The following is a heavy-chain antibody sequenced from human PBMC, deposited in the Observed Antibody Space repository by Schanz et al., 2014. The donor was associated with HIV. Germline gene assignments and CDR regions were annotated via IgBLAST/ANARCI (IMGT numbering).Heavy chain of an antibody. V-gene: IGHV1-46*01. CDR2: IKTSGGTT. CDR3: ARTHYSVVSSRAMDV. CDR1: GDSFSNLG. J-gene: IGHJ6*02. D-gene: IGHD2-15*01. Sequence: QVQLVQSGAEVKKPGSSVKISCKASGDSFSNLGINWVRQAPGQGLEWMGMIKTSGGTTTYAQKFQGRVTLTRDTTATTVYMELSSLKSEDTAVYYCARTHYSVVSSRAMDVWGQGTMVTVSS.